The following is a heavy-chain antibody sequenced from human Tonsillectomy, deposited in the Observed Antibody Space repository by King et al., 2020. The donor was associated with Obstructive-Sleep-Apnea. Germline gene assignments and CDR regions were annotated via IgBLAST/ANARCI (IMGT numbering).Heavy chain of an antibody. Sequence: VQLQESGPGLVKPSETLSLTCAVSGGSISSYYWSWVRQPPGKGLEWIGDIYYSGSTTYNPSLKSRVTISVDTSKNHFSLQLSSLLAADTAVYYCARHPYSSGHSGAFDIWGQGTMVTVSS. CDR1: GGSISSYY. V-gene: IGHV4-59*08. D-gene: IGHD5-12*01. J-gene: IGHJ3*02. CDR3: ARHPYSSGHSGAFDI. CDR2: IYYSGST.